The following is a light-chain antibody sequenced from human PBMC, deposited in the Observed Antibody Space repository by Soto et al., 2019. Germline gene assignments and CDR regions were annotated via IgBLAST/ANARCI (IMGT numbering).Light chain of an antibody. CDR3: QQSYSTPLT. CDR2: AAS. Sequence: DIQMTQSPSSVSASVGDRVTITCRASQGISTNLAWYQQKPGKAPKLLIYAASSLQSGVPPRFSGSGSGTDFTLTISSLQPEDFAIYYCQQSYSTPLTFGQGTKVDIK. CDR1: QGISTN. V-gene: IGKV1-12*01. J-gene: IGKJ1*01.